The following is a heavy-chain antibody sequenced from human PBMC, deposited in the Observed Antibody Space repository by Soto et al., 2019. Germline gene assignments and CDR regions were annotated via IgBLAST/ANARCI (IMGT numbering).Heavy chain of an antibody. CDR1: GYTFSGYY. V-gene: IGHV1-2*02. CDR2: INPNSGDT. J-gene: IGHJ4*02. CDR3: AKGTQYGDYGYYFDF. D-gene: IGHD4-17*01. Sequence: ASVKVSCKASGYTFSGYYMHWVRQAPGQGLEWMGWINPNSGDTKYAQKFQGRVTMTRDTSIRTAYMQLTRLGSADTAVYYCAKGTQYGDYGYYFDFWGQGTLVTVSS.